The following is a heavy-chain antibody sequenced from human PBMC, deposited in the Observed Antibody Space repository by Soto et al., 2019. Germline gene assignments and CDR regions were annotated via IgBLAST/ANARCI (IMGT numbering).Heavy chain of an antibody. CDR2: INPNSGGT. CDR3: ARYGIAARQGYYYYDGTDV. CDR1: GYTFTGYY. V-gene: IGHV1-2*02. D-gene: IGHD6-6*01. Sequence: ASVKVSCKASGYTFTGYYMHWVRQAPGQGLEWIGWINPNSGGTNYAQKFQGRVTMTRDTSISTAYMELSRLRSDDTAVYYCARYGIAARQGYYYYDGTDVWGQGTTVTVSS. J-gene: IGHJ6*02.